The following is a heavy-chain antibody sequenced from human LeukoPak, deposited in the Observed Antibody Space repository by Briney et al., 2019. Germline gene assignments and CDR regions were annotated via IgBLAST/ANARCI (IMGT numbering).Heavy chain of an antibody. D-gene: IGHD4/OR15-4a*01. CDR2: INPNSGGT. Sequence: ASVKVSCKASGYTFTGYYMHWVRQAPGQGLEWMGWINPNSGGTNYAQKFQGRVTMTRDTSISTAYMELSRLRSDDTAVYYCARDFPSNTNWLDPWGQGTLVTVSS. CDR1: GYTFTGYY. J-gene: IGHJ5*02. V-gene: IGHV1-2*02. CDR3: ARDFPSNTNWLDP.